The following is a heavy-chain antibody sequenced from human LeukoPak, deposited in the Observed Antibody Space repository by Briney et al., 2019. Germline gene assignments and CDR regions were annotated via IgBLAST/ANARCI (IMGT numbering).Heavy chain of an antibody. V-gene: IGHV1-2*02. CDR3: ARAFAGSIDY. J-gene: IGHJ4*02. CDR1: GYTFTGYY. CDR2: INPNSGGT. D-gene: IGHD6-25*01. Sequence: ASVKVSCKASGYTFTGYYMHWVRQAPGQGLEWMGWINPNSGGTNYAQKFQGRVTMTRDTSISTAYMELSSLRSEDTAVYYCARAFAGSIDYWGQGTLVTVSS.